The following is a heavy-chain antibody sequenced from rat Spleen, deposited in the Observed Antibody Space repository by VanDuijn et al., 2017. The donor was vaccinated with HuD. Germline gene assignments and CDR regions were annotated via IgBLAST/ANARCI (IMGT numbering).Heavy chain of an antibody. CDR3: ARHSGSYYSGDGFAY. Sequence: EVQLVESGGGLVQPGRSMKLSCAASGFTFSNYYMAWVRQAPTKGLEWVASISTGGGNTYYRDSVKGRFTISRDNAKSTLYLQMDSLRSEDTATYYCARHSGSYYSGDGFAYWGQGTLVTVSS. V-gene: IGHV5-25*01. D-gene: IGHD1-1*01. CDR2: ISTGGGNT. CDR1: GFTFSNYY. J-gene: IGHJ3*01.